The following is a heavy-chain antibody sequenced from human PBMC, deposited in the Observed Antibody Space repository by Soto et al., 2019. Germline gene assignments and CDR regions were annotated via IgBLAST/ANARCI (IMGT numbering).Heavy chain of an antibody. D-gene: IGHD6-13*01. Sequence: GASVKVSCKASGGTFSSYTISCVRQAPGQGLEWMGRTVPILGIANYAQKFQGRVTITADKSTSTAYMELSSLRSEDTAVYYCARTRAAAGTTDAFDIWGQGTMVTVSS. J-gene: IGHJ3*02. CDR3: ARTRAAAGTTDAFDI. V-gene: IGHV1-69*02. CDR2: TVPILGIA. CDR1: GGTFSSYT.